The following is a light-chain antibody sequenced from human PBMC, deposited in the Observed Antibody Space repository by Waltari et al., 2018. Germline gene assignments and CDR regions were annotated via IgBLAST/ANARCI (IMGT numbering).Light chain of an antibody. CDR3: QQYYSTPRT. J-gene: IGKJ2*01. CDR1: QSVLYSSNDKNY. Sequence: DIVMTQSPDSLAVSLGERATIHCKSSQSVLYSSNDKNYLAWYQQKPGPPPKLLIYWASTREFGVPDQFSGSGSGTDFTLTISSLQAEDVALYYCQQYYSTPRTFGQGTKLEIK. CDR2: WAS. V-gene: IGKV4-1*01.